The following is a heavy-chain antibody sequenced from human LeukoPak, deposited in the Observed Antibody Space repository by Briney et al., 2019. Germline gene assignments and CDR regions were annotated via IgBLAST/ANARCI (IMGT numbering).Heavy chain of an antibody. Sequence: QTGGSLRLSCAASGITLRSSAMSWVRQAPGKGLEWVSAISGDGGTISYAAPVRGRFTISRDNAKNTLFLQMSSLRAGDTALYYCAKELYGNPSGYWGQGTRVTVSS. V-gene: IGHV3-23*01. CDR1: GITLRSSA. CDR2: ISGDGGTI. D-gene: IGHD2-8*01. J-gene: IGHJ4*02. CDR3: AKELYGNPSGY.